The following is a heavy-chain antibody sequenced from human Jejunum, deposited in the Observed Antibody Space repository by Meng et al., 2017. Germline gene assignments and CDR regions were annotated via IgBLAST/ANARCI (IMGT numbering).Heavy chain of an antibody. J-gene: IGHJ4*02. CDR2: TKTKSNGETT. CDR3: DADPPGGSALFDY. Sequence: AESLRLSCAASGFNFYDAWMNWVRQTPGRGLGWVARTKTKSNGETTDYAAPVKGTFTISRADSKNTLYLLMNSLRTEDTAVYYCDADPPGGSALFDYWGQGILVTVSS. CDR1: GFNFYDAW. V-gene: IGHV3-15*01. D-gene: IGHD3-16*01.